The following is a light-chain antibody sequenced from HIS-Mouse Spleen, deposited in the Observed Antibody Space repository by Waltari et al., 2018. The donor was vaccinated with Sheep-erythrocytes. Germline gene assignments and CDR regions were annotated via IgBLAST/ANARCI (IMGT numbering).Light chain of an antibody. Sequence: QSALTQPRSVSGSPGQSVTISCTGTSSDVGGYNHVSWYQPYPGKAPHLMIYDGSKRPSGVPDRFSGSKSGNTASLTISGLQAEDEADYYCCSYAGSYNHVFATGTKVTVL. J-gene: IGLJ1*01. CDR1: SSDVGGYNH. CDR2: DGS. CDR3: CSYAGSYNHV. V-gene: IGLV2-11*01.